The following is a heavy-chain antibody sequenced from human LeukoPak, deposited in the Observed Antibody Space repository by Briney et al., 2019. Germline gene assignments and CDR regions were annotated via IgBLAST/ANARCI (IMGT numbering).Heavy chain of an antibody. Sequence: PSETLSPTCTVSGGSISSYYWSWIRQPPGKGLEWIGYIYYSGSTNYNPSLKSRVTISVDTSKNQFSLKLSSVTAADTAVYYCARVPSDDYGGNSPYFDYWGQGTLVTVSS. V-gene: IGHV4-59*01. J-gene: IGHJ4*02. D-gene: IGHD4-23*01. CDR1: GGSISSYY. CDR3: ARVPSDDYGGNSPYFDY. CDR2: IYYSGST.